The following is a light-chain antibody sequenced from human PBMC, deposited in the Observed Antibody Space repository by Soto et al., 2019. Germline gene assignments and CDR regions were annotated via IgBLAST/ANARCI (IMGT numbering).Light chain of an antibody. CDR1: QGIGKD. CDR2: GAS. CDR3: LQDFNYPWT. V-gene: IGKV1-6*01. Sequence: AIEMTRSPSSLSASVGDTVTIPCRASQGIGKDLAWFQQRTGKAPKLLIYGASGLQNGVPSRFRGSGSGTDFTLTISGLQPEDFATYFCLQDFNYPWTFGQGTKVDIK. J-gene: IGKJ1*01.